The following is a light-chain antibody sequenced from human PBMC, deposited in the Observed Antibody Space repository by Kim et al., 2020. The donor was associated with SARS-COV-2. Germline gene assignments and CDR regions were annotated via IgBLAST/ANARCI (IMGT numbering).Light chain of an antibody. J-gene: IGLJ2*01. CDR3: QAWDSSTAV. CDR1: KLGDKY. V-gene: IGLV3-1*01. Sequence: AAPRQTASLTGSGDKLGDKYACWYQQKPGQSPVMVIYQNNKRPSWIPERFSGSNSGNAATLTISGTQAVDEADYYCQAWDSSTAVFGGGTQLTVL. CDR2: QNN.